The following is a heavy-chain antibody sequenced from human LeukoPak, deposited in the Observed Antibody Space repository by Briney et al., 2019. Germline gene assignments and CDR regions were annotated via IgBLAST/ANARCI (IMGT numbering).Heavy chain of an antibody. V-gene: IGHV4-34*01. D-gene: IGHD4-23*01. CDR2: INHSGST. J-gene: IGHJ1*01. CDR1: GGSFSGYY. CDR3: ATNSPPQH. Sequence: SETLSLTCAVYGGSFSGYYWSWIRQPPGKGLEWIGEINHSGSTNYNPSLKSRVTISVDTSKNQFSLKLSSVTATDTAVYYCATNSPPQHWGQGTLVTVSS.